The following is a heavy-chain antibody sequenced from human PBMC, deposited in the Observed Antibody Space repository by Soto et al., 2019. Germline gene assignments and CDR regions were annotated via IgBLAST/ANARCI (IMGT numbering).Heavy chain of an antibody. CDR2: IIPIFGTA. CDR3: ARDTDIVVVVAANYYYGMDV. V-gene: IGHV1-69*06. J-gene: IGHJ6*02. Sequence: QVQLVQSGAEVKKPGSSVKVSCKAFGGTFSSYAISWVRQAPGQGLEWMGGIIPIFGTANYAQKFQGRVTITADKSTSTAYMELSSLRSEDTAVYYCARDTDIVVVVAANYYYGMDVWGQGTTVTVSS. D-gene: IGHD2-15*01. CDR1: GGTFSSYA.